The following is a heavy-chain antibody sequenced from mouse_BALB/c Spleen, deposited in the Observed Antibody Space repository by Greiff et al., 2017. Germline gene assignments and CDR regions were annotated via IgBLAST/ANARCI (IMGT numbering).Heavy chain of an antibody. CDR1: GFTFSSYA. Sequence: DVKLVESGGGLVKPGGSLKLSCAASGFTFSSYAMYWVRQSPEKRLEWVAEISSGGSSTYYPDTVTGRFTISRDNAKNTLYLEMSSLRSEDTAMYYCARRSPGWYFDVWGAGTTVTVSS. J-gene: IGHJ1*01. CDR2: ISSGGSST. CDR3: ARRSPGWYFDV. D-gene: IGHD6-2*01. V-gene: IGHV5-9-4*01.